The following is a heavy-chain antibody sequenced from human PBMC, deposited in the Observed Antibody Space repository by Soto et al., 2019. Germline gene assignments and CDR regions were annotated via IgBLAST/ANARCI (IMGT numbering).Heavy chain of an antibody. V-gene: IGHV1-2*02. Sequence: ASVKVSCKASGYTFTDYFVHWVRLAPGQGLEWMGWVNPDTGVATFPQKFQGRVTITRDASINTDYMELTHLTSEDTGIYYCARDPIRGGVPYFFDFWGRGTQVTVSS. D-gene: IGHD3-16*01. CDR1: GYTFTDYF. J-gene: IGHJ4*02. CDR3: ARDPIRGGVPYFFDF. CDR2: VNPDTGVA.